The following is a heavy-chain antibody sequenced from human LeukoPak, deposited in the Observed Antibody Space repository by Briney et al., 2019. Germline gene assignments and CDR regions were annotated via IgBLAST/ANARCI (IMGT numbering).Heavy chain of an antibody. CDR1: GGSISSYY. CDR3: ARYHYYDSSGYYKYYFDY. CDR2: IYHSGST. J-gene: IGHJ4*02. Sequence: SETLSLTCTVSGGSISSYYWSWIRQPPGKGLEWTGYIYHSGSTNCNPSLKSRVTISVDTSKDQFSLKLSSVTAADTAVYYCARYHYYDSSGYYKYYFDYWGQGTLVTVSS. D-gene: IGHD3-22*01. V-gene: IGHV4-59*12.